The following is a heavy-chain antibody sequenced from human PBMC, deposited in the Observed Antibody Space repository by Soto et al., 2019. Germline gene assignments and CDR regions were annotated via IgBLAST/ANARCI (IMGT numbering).Heavy chain of an antibody. CDR2: INHSGST. D-gene: IGHD5-12*01. CDR3: ARGTWLRSSFDE. Sequence: SETLSLTCTVYGGSSSGYYWSWIRQPPGKGLEGSGEINHSGSTNYNPSLKSRVTISVDTSKNHFSLKLSSVTAADTAVYYGARGTWLRSSFDEWGKGTLVTVSS. CDR1: GGSSSGYY. J-gene: IGHJ4*02. V-gene: IGHV4-34*01.